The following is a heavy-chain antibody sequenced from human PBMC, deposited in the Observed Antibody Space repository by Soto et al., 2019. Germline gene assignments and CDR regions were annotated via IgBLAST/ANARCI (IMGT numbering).Heavy chain of an antibody. CDR2: IKQDGSEK. CDR1: GFTFSSYW. J-gene: IGHJ3*02. V-gene: IGHV3-7*03. Sequence: GGSLRLSCAASGFTFSSYWMSWVRQAPGKGLEWVANIKQDGSEKYYAVSVKGRLSISRDNAKNSLYLQMNSLRAEDTAVYYCEIIVIAARFAFDIWGQGTMVTVSS. CDR3: EIIVIAARFAFDI. D-gene: IGHD6-6*01.